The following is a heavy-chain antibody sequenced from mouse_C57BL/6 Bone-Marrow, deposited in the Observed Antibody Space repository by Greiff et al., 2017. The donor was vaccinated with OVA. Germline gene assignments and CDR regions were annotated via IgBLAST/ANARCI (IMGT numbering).Heavy chain of an antibody. CDR1: GYTFTSYW. CDR2: IYPGSGST. Sequence: QVQLQQPGAELVKPGASVKMSCKASGYTFTSYWLTWVKQRPGQGLEWIGDIYPGSGSTNYNEKFKSKATLTVDKSSSTAYMQLSSLTSEDSAVYYCARRYYGSSYWYFDVWGTGTTVTVSS. V-gene: IGHV1-55*01. D-gene: IGHD1-1*01. J-gene: IGHJ1*03. CDR3: ARRYYGSSYWYFDV.